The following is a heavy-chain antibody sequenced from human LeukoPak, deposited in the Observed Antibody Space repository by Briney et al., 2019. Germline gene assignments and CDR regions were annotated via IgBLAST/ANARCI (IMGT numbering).Heavy chain of an antibody. CDR3: ARGGIVGPTSYFYYGMDV. J-gene: IGHJ6*02. CDR2: ISYDGSNK. V-gene: IGHV3-30-3*01. D-gene: IGHD1-26*01. CDR1: GFTFSSYA. Sequence: HSGGSLRLSCAASGFTFSSYAMHWVRQAPGEGLEWVAVISYDGSNKYYADSVKGRFTISRDNSKNTLYLQMNSLRAEDTAAYYCARGGIVGPTSYFYYGMDVWGQGTTVTVSS.